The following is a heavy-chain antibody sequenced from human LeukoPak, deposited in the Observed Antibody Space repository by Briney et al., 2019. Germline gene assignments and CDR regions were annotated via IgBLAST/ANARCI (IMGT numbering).Heavy chain of an antibody. Sequence: SETLSLTCTVSGGSISSYHWSWIRQPPGKGLEWIGYVYYSGSTNYNPSLKSRVTISVDTSKNQFSLKLNSVTAADTAVYYCARYCSGVNCFSFDYWGQGALVTVSS. CDR2: VYYSGST. J-gene: IGHJ4*02. CDR3: ARYCSGVNCFSFDY. D-gene: IGHD2-15*01. CDR1: GGSISSYH. V-gene: IGHV4-59*01.